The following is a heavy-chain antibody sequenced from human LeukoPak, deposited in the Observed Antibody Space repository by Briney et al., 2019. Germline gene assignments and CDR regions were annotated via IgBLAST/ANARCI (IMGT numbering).Heavy chain of an antibody. Sequence: ASVKVSCKASGYTFTRYAINWLRQAPGQGLEWMGWINMYTANPAYAQGFTERFVYSLDTSVTTAYLQISNLKTEDTAVYYCARHDNDDDFDYWGQGTLVTVSS. CDR1: GYTFTRYA. CDR3: ARHDNDDDFDY. V-gene: IGHV7-4-1*02. J-gene: IGHJ4*02. D-gene: IGHD3-16*01. CDR2: INMYTANP.